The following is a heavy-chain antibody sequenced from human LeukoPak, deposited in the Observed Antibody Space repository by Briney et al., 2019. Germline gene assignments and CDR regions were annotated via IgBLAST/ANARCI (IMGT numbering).Heavy chain of an antibody. V-gene: IGHV4-34*01. CDR2: INHSGST. Sequence: KPSETLSLTCAVYGGSFSGYYWSWIRQPPGKGLEWIGEINHSGSTNYNPPLKSRVTISVDTSKNQFSLKLSSVTAADTAVYYCARDRYHYYYMDVWGKGTTVTVSS. CDR3: ARDRYHYYYMDV. J-gene: IGHJ6*03. CDR1: GGSFSGYY.